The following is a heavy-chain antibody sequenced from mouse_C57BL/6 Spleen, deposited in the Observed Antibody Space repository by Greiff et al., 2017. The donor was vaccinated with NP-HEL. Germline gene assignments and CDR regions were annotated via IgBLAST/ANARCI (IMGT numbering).Heavy chain of an antibody. Sequence: EVQLVESGGGLVQPGGSMKLSCVASGFTFSNYWMNWVRQSPEKGLEWVAQIRLKSDNYATHYAESVKGRFTISRDDSKSSVYLQMNNLRAEDTGIYYCTRDGRLFAYWGQGTLVTVSA. D-gene: IGHD2-3*01. CDR1: GFTFSNYW. CDR2: IRLKSDNYAT. CDR3: TRDGRLFAY. V-gene: IGHV6-3*01. J-gene: IGHJ3*01.